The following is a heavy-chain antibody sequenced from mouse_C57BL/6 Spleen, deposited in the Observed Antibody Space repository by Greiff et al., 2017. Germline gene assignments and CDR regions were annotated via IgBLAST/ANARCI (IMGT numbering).Heavy chain of an antibody. D-gene: IGHD1-1*01. Sequence: QVQLQQSGAELARPGASVKLSCKASGYTFTSYGIRWVKQRTGQGLEWIGEIYPRSGNTYYNEKFKGKDTLTADKSSSTAYMELRSLTSEDSAVYVCAGREAVVGGWYCDVWGTGTMVTVSS. CDR3: AGREAVVGGWYCDV. V-gene: IGHV1-81*01. J-gene: IGHJ1*03. CDR2: IYPRSGNT. CDR1: GYTFTSYG.